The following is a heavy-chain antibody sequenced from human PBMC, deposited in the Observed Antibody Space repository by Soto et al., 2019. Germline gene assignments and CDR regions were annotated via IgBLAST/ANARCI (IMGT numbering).Heavy chain of an antibody. CDR1: GGSFSGYY. CDR2: INHSGST. J-gene: IGHJ6*02. Sequence: PSATLSLTCAVYGGSFSGYYRSWIRQHPGRGLGWIGDINHSGSTNYNPSLKSRVTISVDTSKNQFSLKLSSVTAADTAVYYCARGEHVLRCLEWPLIERQDYYYYGVDVWGQGTTVTVS. V-gene: IGHV4-34*01. CDR3: ARGEHVLRCLEWPLIERQDYYYYGVDV. D-gene: IGHD3-3*01.